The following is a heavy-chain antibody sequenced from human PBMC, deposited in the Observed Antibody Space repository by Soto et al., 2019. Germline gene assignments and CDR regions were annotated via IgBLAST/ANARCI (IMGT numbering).Heavy chain of an antibody. D-gene: IGHD3-22*01. V-gene: IGHV1-18*01. J-gene: IGHJ4*02. CDR3: VRSNYYYDSSGNFDY. CDR1: GYTFTSYG. Sequence: QVQLVQSGAEVKKPGASVKVSCKASGYTFTSYGISWVRQAPGQGLEWMGWISAYNGNTNYAQKLQGRVTMTTDTSTSTAYMELRSLRSDDTAVYYCVRSNYYYDSSGNFDYCGQGTLVTVSS. CDR2: ISAYNGNT.